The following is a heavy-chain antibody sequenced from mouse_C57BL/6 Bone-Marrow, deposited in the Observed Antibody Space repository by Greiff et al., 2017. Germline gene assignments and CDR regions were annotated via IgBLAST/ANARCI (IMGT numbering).Heavy chain of an antibody. Sequence: EVNVVESGEGLVKPGGSLKLSCAASGFTFSSYAMSWVRQTPEKRLEWVAYISSGGDYIYYADTVKGRFTISRDNARNTRYLQMSSLKSEDTAMYYCTRVLLGFDYWGQGTTLTVSS. CDR3: TRVLLGFDY. J-gene: IGHJ2*01. V-gene: IGHV5-9-1*02. CDR1: GFTFSSYA. D-gene: IGHD4-1*01. CDR2: ISSGGDYI.